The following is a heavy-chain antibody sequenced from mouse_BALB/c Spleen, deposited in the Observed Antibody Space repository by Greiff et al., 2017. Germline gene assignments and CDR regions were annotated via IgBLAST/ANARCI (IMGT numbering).Heavy chain of an antibody. Sequence: QVQLQQPGAELVRPGASVKLSCKASGYTFTSYWINWVKQRPGQGLEWIGNIYPSDSYTNYNQKFKDKATLTVDKSSSTAYMQLSSPTSEDSAVYYCTRNPTGYYAMDYWGQGTSVTVSS. CDR2: IYPSDSYT. CDR1: GYTFTSYW. J-gene: IGHJ4*01. CDR3: TRNPTGYYAMDY. V-gene: IGHV1-69*02.